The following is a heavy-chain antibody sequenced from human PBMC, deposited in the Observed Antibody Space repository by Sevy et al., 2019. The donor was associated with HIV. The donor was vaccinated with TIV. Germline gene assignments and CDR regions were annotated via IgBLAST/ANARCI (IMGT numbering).Heavy chain of an antibody. CDR3: AGQGGQGDIVVVPAAMLDY. J-gene: IGHJ4*02. V-gene: IGHV5-51*01. Sequence: HGESLKISCKGSGYSFTSYWIGWVRQMPGKGLEWMGIIYPGDSDTRYSPSFQGQVTISADKSISTAYLQWSSLKASDTAMYYCAGQGGQGDIVVVPAAMLDYWGQGTLVTVSS. CDR2: IYPGDSDT. CDR1: GYSFTSYW. D-gene: IGHD2-2*01.